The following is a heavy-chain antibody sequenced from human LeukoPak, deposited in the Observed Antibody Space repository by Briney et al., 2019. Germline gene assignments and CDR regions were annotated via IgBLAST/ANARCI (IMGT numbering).Heavy chain of an antibody. CDR3: ARKLQSYYYYGMDV. J-gene: IGHJ6*02. CDR1: GGTLSSYA. Sequence: VASVKVSCKASGGTLSSYAISWVRQAPGQGLEWMGRIIPILGIANYAQKFQGRVTITADKSTSTAYMELSSLRSEDAAVCYCARKLQSYYYYGMDVWGQGTTVTVSS. D-gene: IGHD1-7*01. V-gene: IGHV1-69*04. CDR2: IIPILGIA.